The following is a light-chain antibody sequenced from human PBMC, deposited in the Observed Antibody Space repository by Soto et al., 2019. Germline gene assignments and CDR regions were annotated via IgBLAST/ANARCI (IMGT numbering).Light chain of an antibody. CDR2: RAS. J-gene: IGKJ1*01. CDR1: HYIYSN. V-gene: IGKV3-15*01. CDR3: QQYHNLWT. Sequence: EIVLPQSPAPLSVSPGERATLSCTASHYIYSNVAWFQQRPGQAPRLLIYRASTRVTGTPARFSGSGSGTEFTLTITSLQSEDFALYYCQQYHNLWTFGQGTKVDIK.